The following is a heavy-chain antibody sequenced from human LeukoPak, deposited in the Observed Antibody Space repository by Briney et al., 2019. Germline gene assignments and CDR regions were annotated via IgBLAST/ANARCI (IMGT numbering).Heavy chain of an antibody. D-gene: IGHD3-22*01. CDR2: ISWNSGSI. V-gene: IGHV3-9*03. CDR3: AKDERPYYYDSSGYYFSAFDI. CDR1: GFTFDDYA. J-gene: IGHJ3*02. Sequence: GGSLRLSCAASGFTFDDYAMHWVRQAPGKGLEWVSGISWNSGSIGYADSVKGRFTISRDNAKNSLYLQMNSLRAEDMALYYCAKDERPYYYDSSGYYFSAFDIWGQGTMVTVSS.